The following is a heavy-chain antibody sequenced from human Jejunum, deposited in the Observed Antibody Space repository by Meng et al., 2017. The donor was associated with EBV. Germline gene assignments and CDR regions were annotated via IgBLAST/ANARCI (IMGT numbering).Heavy chain of an antibody. CDR3: ASSIVLLPAAVDS. V-gene: IGHV3-23*04. CDR1: GFTFSNYA. Sequence: EVQLVEFGGGLVQPGGWLRLSCAASGFTFSNYAMTWVRQAPGRGLEWVSTISNTGGNTYYADSVKGRFTISRDNSKNTLSLQMNSLRAEDTALYYCASSIVLLPAAVDSWGQGALVTVSS. CDR2: ISNTGGNT. J-gene: IGHJ4*02. D-gene: IGHD2-2*01.